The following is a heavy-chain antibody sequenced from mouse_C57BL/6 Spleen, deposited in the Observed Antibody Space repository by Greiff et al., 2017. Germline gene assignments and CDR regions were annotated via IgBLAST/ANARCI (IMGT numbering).Heavy chain of an antibody. CDR1: GYTFTSYW. V-gene: IGHV1-64*01. CDR3: ATGQFAY. D-gene: IGHD4-1*01. CDR2: IHPNRGST. Sequence: VQLQQPGAELVKPGASVKLSCKASGYTFTSYWMHWVKQRPGQGLEWIGMIHPNRGSTNYNEKFKSKATLTVDNDASTAYMQRSSLTSEESAVYYCATGQFAYWGKGTLVTVSA. J-gene: IGHJ3*01.